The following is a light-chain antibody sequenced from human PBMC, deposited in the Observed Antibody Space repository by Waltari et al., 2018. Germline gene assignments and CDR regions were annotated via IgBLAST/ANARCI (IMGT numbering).Light chain of an antibody. CDR2: WAS. Sequence: DIVMTQSPDSLAVSLGERATINCKSSQSVLYSSNNKNYLAWYQQKPGQPPKLLIYWASTRESGVPDRFSGSGSGTDFTLTISSLEPEDFAVYYCQQRNNWPLTFGGGTKVEI. J-gene: IGKJ4*01. CDR1: QSVLYSSNNKNY. CDR3: QQRNNWPLT. V-gene: IGKV4-1*01.